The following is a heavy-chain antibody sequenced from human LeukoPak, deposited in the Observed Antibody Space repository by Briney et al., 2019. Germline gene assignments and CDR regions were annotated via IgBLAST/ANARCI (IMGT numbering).Heavy chain of an antibody. CDR1: GFTFSSYA. J-gene: IGHJ6*02. CDR3: ARDGNRLYYYGMDV. V-gene: IGHV3-30-3*01. D-gene: IGHD1-14*01. Sequence: GRSLRLSCVASGFTFSSYAMHWVRQAPGKGLECVAFISYDGGNKFSADSVTGRFTISRDNSKNTLYLQMNSLRPEDTAVYYCARDGNRLYYYGMDVWGQGTTVTVSS. CDR2: ISYDGGNK.